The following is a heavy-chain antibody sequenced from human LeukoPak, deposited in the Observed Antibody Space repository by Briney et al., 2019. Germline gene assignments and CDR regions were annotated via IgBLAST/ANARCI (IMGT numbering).Heavy chain of an antibody. V-gene: IGHV4-31*03. D-gene: IGHD3-22*01. CDR2: IYYSGST. CDR3: ARTPRNYYDSSGYYFDY. CDR1: GGSISSGGYY. Sequence: SQTLSLTCTVSGGSISSGGYYWSWIRQHPGKGLEWIVYIYYSGSTYYNPSLKSRVTISVDTSKNQFSLKLSSVTAADTAVHYCARTPRNYYDSSGYYFDYWGQGTLVTVSS. J-gene: IGHJ4*02.